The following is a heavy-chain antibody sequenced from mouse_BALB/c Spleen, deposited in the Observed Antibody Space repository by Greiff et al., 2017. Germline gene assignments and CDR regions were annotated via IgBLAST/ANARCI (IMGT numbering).Heavy chain of an antibody. CDR2: IYPGDGDT. CDR1: GYTFTSYW. D-gene: IGHD2-4*01. V-gene: IGHV1-87*01. Sequence: VQLQQSGAELARPGASVKLSCKASGYTFTSYWMQWVKQRPGQGLEWIGAIYPGDGDTRYTQKFKGKATLTADKSSSTAYMQLSSLASEDSAVYYCARERGYYDYDGVWFAYWGQGTLVTVSA. J-gene: IGHJ3*01. CDR3: ARERGYYDYDGVWFAY.